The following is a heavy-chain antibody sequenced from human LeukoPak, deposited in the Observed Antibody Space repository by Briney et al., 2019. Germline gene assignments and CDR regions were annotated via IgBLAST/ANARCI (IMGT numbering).Heavy chain of an antibody. CDR3: AKAPVTSCRGAFCYPFDY. CDR2: INSNGRPR. V-gene: IGHV3-48*03. J-gene: IGHJ4*02. CDR1: GFTFSDYE. D-gene: IGHD2-15*01. Sequence: PGGSLRLSCAASGFTFSDYEMTWVRQAPGKGLQWISYINSNGRPRSYAASVRGRFTISRDTSRSTLYLQMNSLRAEDAAVYYCAKAPVTSCRGAFCYPFDYWGQGTLVTVSS.